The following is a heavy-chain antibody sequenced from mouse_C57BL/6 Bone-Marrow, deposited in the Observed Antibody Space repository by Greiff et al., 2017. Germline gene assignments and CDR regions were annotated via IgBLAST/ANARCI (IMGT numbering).Heavy chain of an antibody. D-gene: IGHD2-1*01. CDR3: ARSRGNYAYCYAMDY. Sequence: QVQLQQPGTELVKPGASVKLSCKASGYTFTSYWMHWVKQWPGQGLEWIGNINPSNGGTNYNEKFKSKATLTVDKSSSTAYMQLSSLTSEDSAVYYCARSRGNYAYCYAMDYWGQGTSVTVSS. CDR2: INPSNGGT. J-gene: IGHJ4*01. V-gene: IGHV1-53*01. CDR1: GYTFTSYW.